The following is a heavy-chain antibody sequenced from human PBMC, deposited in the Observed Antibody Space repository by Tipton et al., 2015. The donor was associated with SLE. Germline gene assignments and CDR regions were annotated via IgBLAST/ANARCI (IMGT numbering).Heavy chain of an antibody. V-gene: IGHV3-30*04. CDR1: GFTFTNYA. J-gene: IGHJ6*02. Sequence: SLRLSCAASGFTFTNYAMNWVRQAPGKGLEWVAVISYDGSNKYYADSVKGRFTISRDNSKNTLYLQMNSLRAEDTAVYYCARVLGSYYGMDVWGQGTTVTVSS. CDR3: ARVLGSYYGMDV. CDR2: ISYDGSNK.